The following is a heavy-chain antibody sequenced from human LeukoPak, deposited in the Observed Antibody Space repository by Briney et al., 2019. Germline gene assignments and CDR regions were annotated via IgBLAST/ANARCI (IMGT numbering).Heavy chain of an antibody. V-gene: IGHV4-31*03. CDR2: IHHSGSS. CDR3: ARGPGALLH. D-gene: IGHD3-10*01. Sequence: PSETLSLTCTVSGGSISSGGYYWSWIRQHPGKGLEWIGYIHHSGSSYYNPSLKSRVIISVDTSKNQFSLQLNSVTPEDTAVYYCARGPGALLHWGQGILVTVSS. J-gene: IGHJ4*02. CDR1: GGSISSGGYY.